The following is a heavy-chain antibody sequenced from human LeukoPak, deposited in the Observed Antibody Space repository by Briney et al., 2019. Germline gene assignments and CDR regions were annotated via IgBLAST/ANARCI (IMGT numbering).Heavy chain of an antibody. CDR3: AKKQAVGENFNTLTGYFDY. CDR2: ISYDGDNK. J-gene: IGHJ4*02. V-gene: IGHV3-30*18. CDR1: GFRFSGYG. Sequence: PGGSLRLSCAASGFRFSGYGMHWVRQAPGGGLEWLALISYDGDNKDYADSVKGRFTISRDNSKSTLYLQMNSLRAEDTAVYYCAKKQAVGENFNTLTGYFDYWGQGTLVTVSS. D-gene: IGHD3-9*01.